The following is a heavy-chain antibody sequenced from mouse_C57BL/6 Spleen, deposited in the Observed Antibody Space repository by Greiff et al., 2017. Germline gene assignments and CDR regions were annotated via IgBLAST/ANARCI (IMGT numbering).Heavy chain of an antibody. CDR2: INPSNGGT. Sequence: VQLQQPGTELVKPGASVKLSCKASGYTFTSYWMHWVKQRPGQGLEWIGNINPSNGGTNYNEKFKSKATLTVDKSSSTAYMQLSSLTSEDSAVYYCAGVDYSNSYYFDYWGQGTTLTVSS. V-gene: IGHV1-53*01. CDR1: GYTFTSYW. D-gene: IGHD2-5*01. CDR3: AGVDYSNSYYFDY. J-gene: IGHJ2*01.